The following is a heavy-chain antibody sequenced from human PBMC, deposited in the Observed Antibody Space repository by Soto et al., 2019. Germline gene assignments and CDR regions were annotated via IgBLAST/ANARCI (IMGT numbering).Heavy chain of an antibody. J-gene: IGHJ6*02. D-gene: IGHD3-3*01. V-gene: IGHV4-39*01. CDR2: IYYSGST. CDR3: ARHGGTIFGVVIDYYYHGMDV. CDR1: GGSISSSSYY. Sequence: SETLSLTCTVSGGSISSSSYYWGWIRQPPGKGLEWIGSIYYSGSTYYNPSLKSRVTISVDTSKNQFSLKLSSVTAADTAVYYCARHGGTIFGVVIDYYYHGMDVWGQGTTVTVSS.